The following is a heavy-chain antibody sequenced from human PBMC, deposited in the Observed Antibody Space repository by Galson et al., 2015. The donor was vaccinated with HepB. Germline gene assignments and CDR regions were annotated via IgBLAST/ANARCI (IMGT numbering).Heavy chain of an antibody. V-gene: IGHV3-64D*06. J-gene: IGHJ6*03. Sequence: SLRLSCAASGFIFSSYTMHWVRQAPGKRLEYVSPINSHGGSAYYADSVRGRFTISRDNFKNTLYLQMSSLRVEDTAVYYCVKDAGYYDPLYYMDVWGKGTTVTVSS. CDR2: INSHGGSA. CDR1: GFIFSSYT. D-gene: IGHD3-3*01. CDR3: VKDAGYYDPLYYMDV.